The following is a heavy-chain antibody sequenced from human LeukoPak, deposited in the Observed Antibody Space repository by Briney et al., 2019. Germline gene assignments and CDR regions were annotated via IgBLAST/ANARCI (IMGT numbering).Heavy chain of an antibody. V-gene: IGHV4-39*07. CDR2: IYYSGST. Sequence: SSETLSLTCTISGGFISSSSYYWGWIRQPPGKGPEWIGNIYYSGSTYYNPSLKSRVTISVDTSKNQFSLKLNSVTAADTAVYYCARDVIAAADNWFDPWGQGTLVTVSS. CDR1: GGFISSSSYY. D-gene: IGHD6-13*01. J-gene: IGHJ5*02. CDR3: ARDVIAAADNWFDP.